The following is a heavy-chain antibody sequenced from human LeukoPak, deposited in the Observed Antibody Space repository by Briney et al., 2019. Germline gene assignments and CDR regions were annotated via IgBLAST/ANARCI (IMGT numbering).Heavy chain of an antibody. CDR2: IYYSGST. Sequence: PSETLSLTCTVSGGSISSYYWSWIRQPPGKGLEWIGYIYYSGSTNYNPSLKSRVTISVDTSKNQFSLKLSSVTAADTAGYYCASSSAAEIYYFDYWGQGTLVTVSS. D-gene: IGHD6-13*01. CDR3: ASSSAAEIYYFDY. CDR1: GGSISSYY. J-gene: IGHJ4*02. V-gene: IGHV4-59*08.